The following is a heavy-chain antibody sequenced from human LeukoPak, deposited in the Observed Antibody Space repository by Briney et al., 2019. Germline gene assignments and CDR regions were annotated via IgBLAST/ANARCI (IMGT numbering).Heavy chain of an antibody. D-gene: IGHD3-22*01. CDR3: ARCSPGDSSNFYAVLQY. CDR2: FDPEDGET. V-gene: IGHV1-24*01. CDR1: GYTLTELS. J-gene: IGHJ4*02. Sequence: ASVKVSCKVSGYTLTELSMHWVRQAPGKGLEWMGGFDPEDGETIYAQKFQGRVTMTEDTSTDTAYMEVSSLRSEDTAVYYCARCSPGDSSNFYAVLQYWGQGTQVTVST.